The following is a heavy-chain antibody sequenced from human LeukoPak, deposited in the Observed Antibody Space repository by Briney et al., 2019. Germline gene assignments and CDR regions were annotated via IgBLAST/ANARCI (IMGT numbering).Heavy chain of an antibody. J-gene: IGHJ4*02. V-gene: IGHV4-39*07. CDR3: ASGQRGDYFDY. Sequence: SETLPLTCTVSGGSISSSSYYWGWIRQPPGKGLEWIGEINHSGSTNYNPSLKSRVTISVDTSKNQFSLKLSSVTAADTAVYYCASGQRGDYFDYWGQGTLVTVSS. D-gene: IGHD3-10*01. CDR1: GGSISSSSYY. CDR2: INHSGST.